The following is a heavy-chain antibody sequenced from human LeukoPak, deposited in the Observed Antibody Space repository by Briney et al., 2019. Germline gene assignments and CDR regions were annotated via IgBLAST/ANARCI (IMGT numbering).Heavy chain of an antibody. CDR1: GYSFTSYW. CDR2: IYPGDSDT. D-gene: IGHD5-18*01. CDR3: ASAYSYIHFDY. J-gene: IGHJ4*02. V-gene: IGHV5-51*01. Sequence: GESLKISGKVSGYSFTSYWIGWVRQMPGKGLEWMGIIYPGDSDTRYSPSFQGQVTISADKSINTPYLQWSILKASDTAMYYCASAYSYIHFDYWGQGTLVTVSS.